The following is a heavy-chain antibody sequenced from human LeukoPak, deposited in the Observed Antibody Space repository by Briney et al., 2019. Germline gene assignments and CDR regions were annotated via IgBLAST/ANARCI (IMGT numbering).Heavy chain of an antibody. D-gene: IGHD3-16*01. J-gene: IGHJ4*02. V-gene: IGHV1-2*02. CDR3: ARAKDWGTTYYFDY. CDR2: INPNSGGT. CDR1: GYTFTGYY. Sequence: GASVKVSCKASGYTFTGYYMHWVRQAPGQGLEWMGWINPNSGGTNYAQKFQGRVTMTRDTSISTAYMELSRLRSDDTAVYYCARAKDWGTTYYFDYWGQGTLVTVSS.